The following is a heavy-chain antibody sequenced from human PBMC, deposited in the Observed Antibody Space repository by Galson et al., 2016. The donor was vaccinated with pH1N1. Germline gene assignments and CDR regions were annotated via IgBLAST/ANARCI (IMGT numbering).Heavy chain of an antibody. D-gene: IGHD4-17*01. CDR1: GYTFTTYG. CDR3: VKGGDFDQ. V-gene: IGHV1-3*01. Sequence: SVKVSCKASGYTFTTYGIHWVRQAPGQRLQWMGWINCGNGDTRYAERIQGRVTISRDTSTTTVYMDLTNLRPEGTAVSYCVKGGDFDQWGQGTLVTVSS. J-gene: IGHJ4*02. CDR2: INCGNGDT.